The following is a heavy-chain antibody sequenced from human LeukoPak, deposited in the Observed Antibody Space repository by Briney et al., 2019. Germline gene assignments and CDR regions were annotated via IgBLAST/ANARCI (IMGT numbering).Heavy chain of an antibody. CDR2: IYYSGST. V-gene: IGHV4-61*01. CDR1: GGSVSSGSYY. D-gene: IGHD3-22*01. Sequence: SETLSLTCTVSGGSVSSGSYYWSWIRQPPGKGLEWIGYIYYSGSTNYNPSLKSRVTISVDTSKNQFSLKLSSVTAADTAVYYCARVLDRNYYDSSGYYPDLLFDYWGQGTLVTVSS. J-gene: IGHJ4*02. CDR3: ARVLDRNYYDSSGYYPDLLFDY.